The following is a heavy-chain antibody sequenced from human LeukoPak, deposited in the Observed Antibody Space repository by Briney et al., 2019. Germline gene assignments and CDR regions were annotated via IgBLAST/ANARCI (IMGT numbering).Heavy chain of an antibody. D-gene: IGHD7-27*01. CDR1: GGSISSYY. CDR3: ARVLGIQQGHYFDY. CDR2: IYYSGST. J-gene: IGHJ4*02. Sequence: SETLSLTCTVSGGSISSYYWSWIRQPPGKGLEWIGYIYYSGSTNYNPSLKSRVTISVDTSKNQFSLKLSSVTAADTAVYYCARVLGIQQGHYFDYWGQGTLVTVSS. V-gene: IGHV4-59*12.